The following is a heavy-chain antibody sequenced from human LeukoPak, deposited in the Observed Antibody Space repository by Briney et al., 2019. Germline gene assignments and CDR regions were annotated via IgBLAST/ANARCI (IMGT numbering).Heavy chain of an antibody. Sequence: SETLSLTCAVYGGSFSGYYWSWIRQPPGKGLEWIGEINHSGSTNYNPSLKSRVTISVDTSKNQFSLKLSSVTAADTAVYYYARGHRNRKRFDAWGQGTLVTVSS. CDR2: INHSGST. V-gene: IGHV4-34*01. J-gene: IGHJ5*02. CDR1: GGSFSGYY. CDR3: ARGHRNRKRFDA.